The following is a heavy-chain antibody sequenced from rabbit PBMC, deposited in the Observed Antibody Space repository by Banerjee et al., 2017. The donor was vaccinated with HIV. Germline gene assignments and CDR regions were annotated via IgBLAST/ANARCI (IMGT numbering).Heavy chain of an antibody. Sequence: QQHLEESGGGLVKAGGTLTLTCKASGIDFSGLYYMCWVRQAPGKGLELIACIYAGSSGSTYYASWAKGRFTISKTSSTTVTLQMTSLTAADTATYFCARPLTSSIGYSLTRLDLWGPGTLVTVS. J-gene: IGHJ6*01. CDR2: IYAGSSGST. CDR3: ARPLTSSIGYSLTRLDL. V-gene: IGHV1S45*01. CDR1: GIDFSGLYY. D-gene: IGHD1-1*01.